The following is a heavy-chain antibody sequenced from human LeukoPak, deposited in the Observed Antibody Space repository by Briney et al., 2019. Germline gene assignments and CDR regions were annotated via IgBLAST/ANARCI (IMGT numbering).Heavy chain of an antibody. J-gene: IGHJ4*02. CDR1: GFTFSGSA. CDR2: IRSKANSYAT. D-gene: IGHD5-18*01. Sequence: GGSLRLSCAASGFTFSGSAMRWVRQASGKGLEWVGRIRSKANSYATAYAASVKGRFTISRDDSKNTAYLQMNSLKTEDTAVYYCARQNPGYSYGYYYWGQGTLVTVSS. CDR3: ARQNPGYSYGYYY. V-gene: IGHV3-73*01.